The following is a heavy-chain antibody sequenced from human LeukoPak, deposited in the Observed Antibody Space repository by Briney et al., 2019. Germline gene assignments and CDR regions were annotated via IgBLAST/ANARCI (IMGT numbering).Heavy chain of an antibody. Sequence: GESLKISCKASGYTFTNYWIGWVRQMPGKGLEWMGITYPEDSETRYSPSFQGQVTISADKSISTAYLQWSSLKASDTAMYYCASTGIAAAMDAFDIWGQGTMVTVSS. CDR1: GYTFTNYW. J-gene: IGHJ3*02. CDR2: TYPEDSET. CDR3: ASTGIAAAMDAFDI. V-gene: IGHV5-51*01. D-gene: IGHD6-13*01.